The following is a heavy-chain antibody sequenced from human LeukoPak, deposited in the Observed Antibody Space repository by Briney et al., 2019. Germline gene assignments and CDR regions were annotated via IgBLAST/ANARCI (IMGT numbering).Heavy chain of an antibody. D-gene: IGHD3-10*01. Sequence: GGSLRLSCAASGFTFSSYAMSWVRQAPGKGLEWVSAISGSGGSTYYADSVKGRFTTSRDNSKNTLYLQMNSLRAEDTAVYYCRIYYYGSGSYFEEFFDYWGQGTLVTVSS. CDR3: RIYYYGSGSYFEEFFDY. V-gene: IGHV3-23*01. J-gene: IGHJ4*02. CDR2: ISGSGGST. CDR1: GFTFSSYA.